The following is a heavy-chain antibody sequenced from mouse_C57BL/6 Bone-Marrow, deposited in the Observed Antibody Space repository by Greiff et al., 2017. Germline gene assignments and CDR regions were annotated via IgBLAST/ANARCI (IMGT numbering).Heavy chain of an antibody. CDR1: GFTFSDFY. D-gene: IGHD2-12*01. CDR2: SRNKANDYTT. Sequence: EVKLMESGGGLVQSGRSLRLSCATSGFTFSDFYMEWVRQAPGKGLEWIAASRNKANDYTTEYSASVKGRFIVSRDTSQSTLYLQMNALRAEDTAIYYCARDALYDGGVAYWGQGTLGTVSA. V-gene: IGHV7-1*01. J-gene: IGHJ3*01. CDR3: ARDALYDGGVAY.